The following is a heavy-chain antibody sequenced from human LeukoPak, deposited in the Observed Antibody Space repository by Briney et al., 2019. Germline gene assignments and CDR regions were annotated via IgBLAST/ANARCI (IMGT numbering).Heavy chain of an antibody. V-gene: IGHV3-15*01. Sequence: GGSLRLSCAASGLTFTNAWMSWVRQAPGKVLEWVGRIKSKTDDRTTDYAAPEKGILTISRHESKKTLYLQMNSLKTEDTTVYYCNLGSGSYYYWGQGTLVSVSS. CDR1: GLTFTNAW. J-gene: IGHJ4*02. CDR2: IKSKTDDRTT. CDR3: NLGSGSYYY. D-gene: IGHD3-10*02.